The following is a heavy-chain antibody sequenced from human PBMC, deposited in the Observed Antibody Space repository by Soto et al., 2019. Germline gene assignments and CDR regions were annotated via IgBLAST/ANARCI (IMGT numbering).Heavy chain of an antibody. CDR2: ISAYNGNT. J-gene: IGHJ4*02. D-gene: IGHD3-22*01. V-gene: IGHV1-18*04. Sequence: XSVKVSCKASVYTFTSYGISWVRQAPGQGLEWMGWISAYNGNTNYAQKLQGRVTMTTDTSTSTAYMELRSLRSDDTAVYYCARYYYDSSGYYSFDYWGQGTLVTVSS. CDR3: ARYYYDSSGYYSFDY. CDR1: VYTFTSYG.